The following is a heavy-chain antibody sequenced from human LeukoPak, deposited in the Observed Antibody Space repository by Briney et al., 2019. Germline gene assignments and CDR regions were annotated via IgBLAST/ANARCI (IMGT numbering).Heavy chain of an antibody. CDR2: ISGSDGST. D-gene: IGHD2-15*01. J-gene: IGHJ4*02. CDR1: GFTFSNYA. V-gene: IGHV3-23*01. CDR3: AKGRGYCTGGSCYSDY. Sequence: KTGVSLRLSCTASGFTFSNYAMSWVRQAPGKGLEWVTTISGSDGSTYYADSVKGRFTISRDNSKNTLYLQMNSLRVEDTAIYYCAKGRGYCTGGSCYSDYWGQGTLVTVSS.